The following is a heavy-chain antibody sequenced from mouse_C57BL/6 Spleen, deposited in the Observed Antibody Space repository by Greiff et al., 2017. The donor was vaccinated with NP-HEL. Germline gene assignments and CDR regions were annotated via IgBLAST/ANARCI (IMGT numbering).Heavy chain of an antibody. CDR3: ASSKLGFDY. CDR1: GYTFTDYY. V-gene: IGHV1-26*01. D-gene: IGHD4-1*01. CDR2: INPNNGGT. J-gene: IGHJ2*01. Sequence: EVQLQQSGPELVKPGASVKISCKASGYTFTDYYMNWVKQSHGKSLEWIGDINPNNGGTSYNQKFKGKATLTVDKSSSTAYMELRSLTSEDSAVYYCASSKLGFDYWGQGTTLTVSS.